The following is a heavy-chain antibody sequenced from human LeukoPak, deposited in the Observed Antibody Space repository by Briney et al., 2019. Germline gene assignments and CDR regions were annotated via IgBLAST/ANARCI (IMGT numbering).Heavy chain of an antibody. CDR1: GISISSGYY. J-gene: IGHJ5*02. V-gene: IGHV4-38-2*02. D-gene: IGHD6-19*01. Sequence: SETLSLTCSVSGISISSGYYYAWIRQTPGKGLEWIGNIYHGGSTFYNPSLERRVTISVDVSRNQFSLKLTSLTAADTAVYYCARDKSMSFSVGWYGWFDPWGQGTPVTVSS. CDR3: ARDKSMSFSVGWYGWFDP. CDR2: IYHGGST.